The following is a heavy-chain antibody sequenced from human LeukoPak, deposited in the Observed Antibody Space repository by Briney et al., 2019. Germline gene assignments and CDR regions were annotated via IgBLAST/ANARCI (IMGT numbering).Heavy chain of an antibody. V-gene: IGHV3-48*02. CDR3: ARDRFRPFDI. Sequence: GWSLRLSCEVSGFTFSSYSMNWVRQAPGKGPEWVSYISSSSSVIYYADSVKGRFTISRDNAKNSLYLQMNSLRDEDTAVYYCARDRFRPFDIWGQGTMVTVSS. D-gene: IGHD2/OR15-2a*01. CDR1: GFTFSSYS. J-gene: IGHJ3*02. CDR2: ISSSSSVI.